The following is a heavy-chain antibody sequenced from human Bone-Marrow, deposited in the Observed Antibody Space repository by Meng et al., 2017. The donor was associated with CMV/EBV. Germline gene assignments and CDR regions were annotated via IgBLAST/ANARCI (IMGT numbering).Heavy chain of an antibody. CDR3: AREGYDSSGYYSRPFDY. CDR2: INWNSGSS. Sequence: GGSLRLSCAVSGFSVSSDYMNWVRQAPGKGLEWVSGINWNSGSSGYADSVKGRFTISRDNAKNSLYLQMNSLRAEDTALYYCAREGYDSSGYYSRPFDYWGQGTLVTVSS. J-gene: IGHJ4*02. CDR1: GFSVSSDY. D-gene: IGHD3-22*01. V-gene: IGHV3-20*04.